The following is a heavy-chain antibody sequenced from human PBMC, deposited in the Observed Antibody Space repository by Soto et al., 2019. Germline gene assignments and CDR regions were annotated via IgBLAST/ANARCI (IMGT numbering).Heavy chain of an antibody. CDR1: GYTFTSYA. CDR3: ARDRPYGYYYGSGTGFDY. D-gene: IGHD3-10*01. V-gene: IGHV1-3*01. J-gene: IGHJ4*02. Sequence: QVQLVQSGAEVKKPGASVKVSCKASGYTFTSYAMHWVRQAPGQRLEWMGWINAGNGNTKYSQKFQGRVTITRDTSASTAYMELSSLRSEDTAVYYCARDRPYGYYYGSGTGFDYWGQGTLVTVSS. CDR2: INAGNGNT.